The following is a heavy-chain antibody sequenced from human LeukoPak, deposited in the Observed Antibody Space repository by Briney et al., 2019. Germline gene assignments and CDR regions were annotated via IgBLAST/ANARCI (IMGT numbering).Heavy chain of an antibody. V-gene: IGHV4-59*01. CDR2: IYYSGNT. Sequence: SETLSLTCIVSGGSISSYYWSWIRQPPGKGLEWIGHIYYSGNTNYNPSLKSRVTISVDTSKNQFSLKLSSVTAADTAVYYCARETYDYDSSHYVDAFDIWGQGTMVTVSS. CDR3: ARETYDYDSSHYVDAFDI. D-gene: IGHD3-22*01. CDR1: GGSISSYY. J-gene: IGHJ3*02.